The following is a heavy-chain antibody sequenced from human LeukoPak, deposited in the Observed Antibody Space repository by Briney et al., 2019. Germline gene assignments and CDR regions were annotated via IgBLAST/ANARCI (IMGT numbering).Heavy chain of an antibody. CDR2: ISSSSSTI. Sequence: GGSLRLSCAASGFTFSSYSMNWVRQAPGKGLEWVSYISSSSSTIYYADSVKGRFTISRDNAKNSLYLQMNSLRAEDTAVYYCARDDCSSTSCLGSDGMDVWGQGTTVTVSS. J-gene: IGHJ6*02. D-gene: IGHD2-2*01. CDR3: ARDDCSSTSCLGSDGMDV. CDR1: GFTFSSYS. V-gene: IGHV3-48*04.